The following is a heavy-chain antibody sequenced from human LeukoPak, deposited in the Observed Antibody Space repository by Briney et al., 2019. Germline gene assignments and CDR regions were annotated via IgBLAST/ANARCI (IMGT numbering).Heavy chain of an antibody. CDR3: ASSSHYYDYGMDV. V-gene: IGHV3-53*04. J-gene: IGHJ6*02. Sequence: GESLRLSCAVSGFIVSNNYMTWVRQVPGKGLDCVSLIHSGGSTYYADSVKGRFTISRQNSKNTLYLQMNSLTTDDTAVYFCASSSHYYDYGMDVWGQGTTVTVSS. CDR2: IHSGGST. D-gene: IGHD6-6*01. CDR1: GFIVSNNY.